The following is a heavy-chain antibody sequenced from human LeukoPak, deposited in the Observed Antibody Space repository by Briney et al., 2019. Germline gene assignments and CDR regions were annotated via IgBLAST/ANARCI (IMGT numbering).Heavy chain of an antibody. CDR2: IYHSGST. CDR3: ARTFEYSSSGAFDI. J-gene: IGHJ3*02. V-gene: IGHV4-30-2*01. CDR1: GGSISNYS. Sequence: PSETLSLTCTVSGGSISNYSWSWIRQPPGKGLEWIGYIYHSGSTYYNPSLKSRVTISVDRSKNQFSLKLSSVSAADTAVYYCARTFEYSSSGAFDIWGQGTMVTVSS. D-gene: IGHD6-6*01.